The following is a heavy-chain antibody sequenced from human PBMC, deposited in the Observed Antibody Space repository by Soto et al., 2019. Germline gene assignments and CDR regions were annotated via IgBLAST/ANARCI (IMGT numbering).Heavy chain of an antibody. V-gene: IGHV3-23*01. CDR1: GFTFSSYA. Sequence: GGSLRLSCAASGFTFSSYAMSWVRQAPGKGLEWVSAISGSGGSTYYADSVKGRFTISRDNSKNTLYLQMNSLRAEDTAVYYCAKEAGYSNYYNGYFDYWGQGTLVTVSS. CDR2: ISGSGGST. CDR3: AKEAGYSNYYNGYFDY. D-gene: IGHD4-4*01. J-gene: IGHJ4*02.